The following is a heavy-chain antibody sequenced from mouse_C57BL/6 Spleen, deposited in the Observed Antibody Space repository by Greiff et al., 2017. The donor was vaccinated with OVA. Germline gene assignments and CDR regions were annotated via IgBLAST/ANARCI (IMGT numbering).Heavy chain of an antibody. V-gene: IGHV1-15*01. CDR1: GYTFTDYE. J-gene: IGHJ2*01. CDR3: TRDSNYLPFFDY. D-gene: IGHD2-5*01. CDR2: IDPETGGT. Sequence: VQLQQSGAELVRPGASVTLSCKASGYTFTDYEMHWVKQTPVHGLEWIGAIDPETGGTAYNQKFKGKAILTADKASSTAYMELRSLTSEDSAVYYCTRDSNYLPFFDYWGKGTTLTVSS.